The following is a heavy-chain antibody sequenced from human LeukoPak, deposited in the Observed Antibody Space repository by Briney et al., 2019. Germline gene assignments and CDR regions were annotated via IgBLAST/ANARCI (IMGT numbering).Heavy chain of an antibody. D-gene: IGHD1-14*01. CDR3: ARPYHRGIMDYCDY. Sequence: GESLKISCRGSGYSFTTYWIGWVRQMPGKGLEWMGIIYPGDSDARYSPSFQGQVTISADKSINTAYLQWSSLKASDTAMYYCARPYHRGIMDYCDYWDHVTLVTVFS. CDR2: IYPGDSDA. J-gene: IGHJ4*01. CDR1: GYSFTTYW. V-gene: IGHV5-51*03.